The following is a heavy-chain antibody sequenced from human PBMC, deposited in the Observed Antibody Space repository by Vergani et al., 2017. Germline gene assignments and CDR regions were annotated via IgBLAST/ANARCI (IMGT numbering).Heavy chain of an antibody. CDR1: GGSMSGYY. D-gene: IGHD3-10*01. CDR2: MYHSGIT. J-gene: IGHJ5*02. CDR3: GGVADFYGLGSRLLDL. Sequence: QVRLQESGPGLVKPSETLSLTCSVSGGSMSGYYWSWFRQPSGKELEWIGYMYHSGITNYNPSLETRVTISGDTSKNQFSLKLNYVTAADTAVYYCGGVADFYGLGSRLLDLWGQGILVTVSS. V-gene: IGHV4-59*01.